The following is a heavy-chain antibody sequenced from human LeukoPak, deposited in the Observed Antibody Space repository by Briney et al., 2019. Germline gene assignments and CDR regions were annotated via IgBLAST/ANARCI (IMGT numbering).Heavy chain of an antibody. CDR3: ARGPGRPPYYYYYMDV. D-gene: IGHD1-1*01. V-gene: IGHV1-69*13. Sequence: SVKVSFKTSGGIFSTYAISWVRQATGQGLELMGGIIPISGTAMYAQKLQDRVTITADESTSTAYMVMSSLRSEDTAVYYCARGPGRPPYYYYYMDVWGKGTTVTVSS. CDR1: GGIFSTYA. J-gene: IGHJ6*03. CDR2: IIPISGTA.